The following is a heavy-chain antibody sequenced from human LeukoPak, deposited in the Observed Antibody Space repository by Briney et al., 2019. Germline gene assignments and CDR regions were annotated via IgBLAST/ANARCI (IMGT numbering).Heavy chain of an antibody. J-gene: IGHJ4*02. V-gene: IGHV3-7*01. CDR2: IKQDGSEK. CDR3: ARGGGGCDY. CDR1: GFTFSNYW. Sequence: PGRSLRLSCAASGFTFSNYWMSWVRQAPGKGPEWVANIKQDGSEKYYVDSVKGRFTISRDNAENSLYLQMNSLRAEDTAVYYCARGGGGCDYWGQGTLVTVSS. D-gene: IGHD1-26*01.